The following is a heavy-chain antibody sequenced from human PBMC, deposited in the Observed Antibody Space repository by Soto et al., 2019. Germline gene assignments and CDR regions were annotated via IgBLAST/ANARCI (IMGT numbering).Heavy chain of an antibody. V-gene: IGHV3-48*04. CDR2: ISSSSYTI. CDR1: GFSFRSYS. CDR3: ARELEYCSNGVCFPYFDS. Sequence: EVQLEESGGGLVQPGGSLRLSCAASGFSFRSYSMNWVRQAPGKGLEWVSDISSSSYTIYYADSVKGRFTISRDNAKNSLYLQMDGLRAEDTAVYYCARELEYCSNGVCFPYFDSWGQGTLVTVSS. D-gene: IGHD2-8*01. J-gene: IGHJ4*02.